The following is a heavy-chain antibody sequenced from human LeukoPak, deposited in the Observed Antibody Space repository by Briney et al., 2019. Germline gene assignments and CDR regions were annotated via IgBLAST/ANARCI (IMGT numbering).Heavy chain of an antibody. Sequence: GGSLRLSCAASGFSFSLYSMNWVRQAPGKGLEWVSYISSSSSTIYYADSAKGRFTISRDNAKNSLYLQMNSLRAEDTAVYYCARAAEDTITPHPYYMDVWGKGTTVTVSS. CDR2: ISSSSSTI. J-gene: IGHJ6*03. V-gene: IGHV3-48*04. CDR3: ARAAEDTITPHPYYMDV. D-gene: IGHD2-15*01. CDR1: GFSFSLYS.